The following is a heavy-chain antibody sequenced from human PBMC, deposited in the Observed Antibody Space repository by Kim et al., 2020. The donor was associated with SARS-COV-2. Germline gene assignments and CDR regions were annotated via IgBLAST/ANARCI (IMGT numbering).Heavy chain of an antibody. J-gene: IGHJ4*02. CDR3: ARGGGSFPFDL. D-gene: IGHD1-26*01. CDR2: T. V-gene: IGHV4-59*09. Sequence: TNYSPSLKSRVTISVDTSKNEFSLNLKSVTAADTAVYYCARGGGSFPFDLWGQGTLVTASS.